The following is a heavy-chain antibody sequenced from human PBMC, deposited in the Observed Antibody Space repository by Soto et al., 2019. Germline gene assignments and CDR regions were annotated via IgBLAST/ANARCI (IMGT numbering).Heavy chain of an antibody. CDR1: GYTFSSYS. J-gene: IGHJ4*02. Sequence: QVHLVQSGAEVKKPGASVKVSCKASGYTFSSYSIHWVRQAPGQGLEWVGVINPRGGKTSYAQKFQGRVTMTRDTSTSTVYMELNSLRSEDTAVYYCARDQEVVLNYCDHWGQGTLVTVSP. V-gene: IGHV1-46*01. CDR3: ARDQEVVLNYCDH. D-gene: IGHD2-15*01. CDR2: INPRGGKT.